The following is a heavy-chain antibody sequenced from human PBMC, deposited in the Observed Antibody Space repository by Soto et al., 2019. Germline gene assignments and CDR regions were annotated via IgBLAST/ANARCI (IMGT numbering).Heavy chain of an antibody. CDR1: GYTFTSYG. D-gene: IGHD3-10*01. V-gene: IGHV1-18*01. CDR2: ISAYNGNT. J-gene: IGHJ5*02. Sequence: QVQLVQSGAEVKKPGASVKVSCKASGYTFTSYGISWVRQAPGQGLEWMGWISAYNGNTNYAQKLQGRVTMTTDTSTTKAYRELSSLRSDETAVYYGARGGRLLGGSGSYYNETWFDPWGQGPLVTVSS. CDR3: ARGGRLLGGSGSYYNETWFDP.